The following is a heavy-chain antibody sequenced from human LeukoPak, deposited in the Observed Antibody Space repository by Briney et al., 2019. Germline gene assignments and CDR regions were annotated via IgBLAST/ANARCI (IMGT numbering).Heavy chain of an antibody. CDR2: ISGSGGST. CDR1: GFTFSSYA. J-gene: IGHJ3*02. V-gene: IGHV3-23*01. CDR3: AKDRRLQLWLGDAFDI. D-gene: IGHD5-18*01. Sequence: GGSLRLSCAASGFTFSSYAMSWVRQAPGKGLEWVSAISGSGGSTYYADSVKGRFTISRDNSKNTLYLQMNSLRAEDTAVYYCAKDRRLQLWLGDAFDIWGQGTMVTVSS.